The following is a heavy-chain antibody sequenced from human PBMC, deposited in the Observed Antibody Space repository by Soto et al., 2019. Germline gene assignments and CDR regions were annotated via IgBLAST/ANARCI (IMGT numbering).Heavy chain of an antibody. CDR2: IYYSGST. Sequence: QVQLQESGPGLVKPSETLSHTCTVSGGSISSYYWSWIRQPPGKGLEWIGYIYYSGSTNYNPSLKSRVTISVDTSKNQFSLKLSPVTAADTAVYYCASLGGGSYYGPFDYWGQGTLVTVSS. D-gene: IGHD1-26*01. CDR3: ASLGGGSYYGPFDY. V-gene: IGHV4-59*08. CDR1: GGSISSYY. J-gene: IGHJ4*02.